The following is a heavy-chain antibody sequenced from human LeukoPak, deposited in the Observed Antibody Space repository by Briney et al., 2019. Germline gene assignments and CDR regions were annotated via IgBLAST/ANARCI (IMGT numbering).Heavy chain of an antibody. Sequence: GGSLRLSCAASGFTFSSYGMHWVRQAPGKGLEWVAVIWYDGGNKYYADSVKGRFTISRDNSKNTLYLQMNSLRAEDTAVYYCAKDQRGMTTDYWGQGTLVTVSS. CDR2: IWYDGGNK. V-gene: IGHV3-30*02. CDR3: AKDQRGMTTDY. CDR1: GFTFSSYG. J-gene: IGHJ4*02. D-gene: IGHD4-17*01.